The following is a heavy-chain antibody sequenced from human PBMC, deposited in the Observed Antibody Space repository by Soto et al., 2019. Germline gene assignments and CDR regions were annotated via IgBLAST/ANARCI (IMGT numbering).Heavy chain of an antibody. Sequence: EVQLVESGGGLVQPGRSLRLSCTASGFTFGDYAMSWFRQAPGKGLEGVGFIRSKAYGGTTEYAASVKGRFTISRDDSKSIAYLQMNSLKTEDTAAYYCTRGAYYDFWSGYSTFDYWGQGTLVTVSS. CDR2: IRSKAYGGTT. CDR3: TRGAYYDFWSGYSTFDY. V-gene: IGHV3-49*03. CDR1: GFTFGDYA. J-gene: IGHJ4*02. D-gene: IGHD3-3*01.